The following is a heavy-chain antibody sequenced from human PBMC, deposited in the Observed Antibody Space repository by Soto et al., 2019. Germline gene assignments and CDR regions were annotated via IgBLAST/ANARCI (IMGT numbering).Heavy chain of an antibody. CDR3: ARKDSGGWYNDAFDI. D-gene: IGHD6-19*01. J-gene: IGHJ3*02. CDR1: GGSISSYY. CDR2: IYYSGST. Sequence: SETLSLTCTVSGGSISSYYWSWIRQPPGKGLEWIGYIYYSGSTNYDPSLKSRVTISVDTSKNQFSLKLSSVTAADTAVYYCARKDSGGWYNDAFDIWGQGTMVTVSS. V-gene: IGHV4-59*08.